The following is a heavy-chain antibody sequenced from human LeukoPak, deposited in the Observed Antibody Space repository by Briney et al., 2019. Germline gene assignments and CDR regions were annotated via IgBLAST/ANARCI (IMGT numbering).Heavy chain of an antibody. Sequence: PGGSLRLSCAASGFTFSSYGIHWVRRAPGKGLEWVTLLWYDGNNKYYADSVKGRFTISRDTSKNTVYLQMNSLRPEDTAVYYCARSQGSTYNPRSGFDYWGQGTLVTVSS. CDR1: GFTFSSYG. D-gene: IGHD1-14*01. J-gene: IGHJ4*02. CDR3: ARSQGSTYNPRSGFDY. CDR2: LWYDGNNK. V-gene: IGHV3-33*01.